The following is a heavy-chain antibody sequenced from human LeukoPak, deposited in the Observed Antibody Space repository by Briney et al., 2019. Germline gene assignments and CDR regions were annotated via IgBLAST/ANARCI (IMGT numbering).Heavy chain of an antibody. CDR3: ARRIVGANNWFDP. V-gene: IGHV1-69*13. J-gene: IGHJ5*02. CDR1: GGTCSSYA. Sequence: SVKVSCKASGGTCSSYAISWVRQAPGQGLEWMGGIIPIFGTANYAQKFQGRVTITADESTSTAYMELSSLRSEDTAVYYCARRIVGANNWFDPWGQGTLVTVSS. CDR2: IIPIFGTA. D-gene: IGHD1-26*01.